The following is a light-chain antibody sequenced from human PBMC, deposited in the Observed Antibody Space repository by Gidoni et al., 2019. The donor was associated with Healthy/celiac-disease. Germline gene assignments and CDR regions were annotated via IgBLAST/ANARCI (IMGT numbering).Light chain of an antibody. Sequence: EIVLTQSPVTLSLSPGERATLSFRASQSVSSSYLAWYQQKPGQAPRLLSYGASSRATGSPDRFSGSGSGTDFTLTISRLEPEDFAVYYCQQYGSSPRITFGQXTRLEIK. V-gene: IGKV3-20*01. CDR2: GAS. CDR1: QSVSSSY. J-gene: IGKJ5*01. CDR3: QQYGSSPRIT.